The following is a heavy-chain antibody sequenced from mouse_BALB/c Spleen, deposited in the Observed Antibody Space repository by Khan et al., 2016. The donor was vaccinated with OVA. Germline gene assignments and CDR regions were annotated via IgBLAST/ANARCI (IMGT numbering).Heavy chain of an antibody. CDR2: ISSSGST. D-gene: IGHD2-3*01. J-gene: IGHJ4*01. CDR1: GYSITSDYA. CDR3: ARDGSRYNYAMDY. V-gene: IGHV3-2*02. Sequence: EVELVESGPGLVKPSQSLSLTCTVTGYSITSDYAWNWIRQFPGNKLEWMGYISSSGSTNYNPALKSRISITRDTSKNQFCLQLNSVTTEDTATYYCARDGSRYNYAMDYWGQGTSVTVSS.